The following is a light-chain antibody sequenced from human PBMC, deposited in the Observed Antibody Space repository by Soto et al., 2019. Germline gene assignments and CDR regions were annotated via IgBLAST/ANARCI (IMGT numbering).Light chain of an antibody. J-gene: IGKJ1*01. CDR2: AAS. CDR3: LQYNNYPWT. CDR1: QGISNE. Sequence: DIQMTQSPSSLSASVGDRVTITCRASQGISNELGWYQQKPGKAPKRLIYAASSLQSGVPSRFGGSGSGTEFTLTISSRQAEDFATYYGLQYNNYPWTFGQGTKVEIK. V-gene: IGKV1-17*01.